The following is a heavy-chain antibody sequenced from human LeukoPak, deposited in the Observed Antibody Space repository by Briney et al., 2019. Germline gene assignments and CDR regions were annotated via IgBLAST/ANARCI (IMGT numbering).Heavy chain of an antibody. CDR2: IRYDESKT. CDR1: GFTFSSYG. CDR3: AKSHLPNSYSGTYYCDY. D-gene: IGHD1-26*01. Sequence: GGSLRLSCAASGFTFSSYGMHWVRQAPAKGLEWVAFIRYDESKTFYGDSVKGRFTVSRDNSKNTLYLQMNSLRAEDTAVYYCAKSHLPNSYSGTYYCDYWGQGAQVTVSS. V-gene: IGHV3-30*02. J-gene: IGHJ4*02.